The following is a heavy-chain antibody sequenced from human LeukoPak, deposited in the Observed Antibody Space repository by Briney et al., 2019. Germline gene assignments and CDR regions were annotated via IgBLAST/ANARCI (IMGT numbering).Heavy chain of an antibody. J-gene: IGHJ4*02. D-gene: IGHD1-26*01. CDR1: GYSISSGYY. CDR2: IYHSGST. CDR3: ARAAPYSGSYYSFDY. Sequence: SETLSLTCTVSGYSISSGYYWGWIRQPPGKGLEWIGSIYHSGSTYYNPSLKSRVTISVDTSKNQFSLKLSSVTAADTAVYYCARAAPYSGSYYSFDYWGQGTLVTVSS. V-gene: IGHV4-38-2*02.